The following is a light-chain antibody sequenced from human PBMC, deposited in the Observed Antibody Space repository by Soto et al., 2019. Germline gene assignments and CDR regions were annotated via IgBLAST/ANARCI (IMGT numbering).Light chain of an antibody. CDR3: QQSYSTPRT. CDR1: QSISSY. J-gene: IGKJ1*01. V-gene: IGKV1-39*01. CDR2: AAS. Sequence: DIQMTQSPSSLSASVGDRVTITCRASQSISSYLNWYQQKPGKAPKLLIYAASSLQSGVPSRFRGIGSGTDFTNTISSLQPQDFATHYCQQSYSTPRTCGQRTKVEIK.